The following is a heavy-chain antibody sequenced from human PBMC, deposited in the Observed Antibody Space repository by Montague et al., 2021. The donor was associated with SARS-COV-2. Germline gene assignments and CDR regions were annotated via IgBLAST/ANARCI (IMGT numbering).Heavy chain of an antibody. CDR1: GGSISTYY. J-gene: IGHJ4*02. CDR3: ASAGGYCTGGRCYYDY. V-gene: IGHV4-59*01. Sequence: SETLSLTCSVSGGSISTYYWSWIRQPPGKGLEWIGYIYQSGSTNYNPSLKSRVTISIDTSKNQFSLELSSVTAADMAVYYCASAGGYCTGGRCYYDYWGQGTLVTVSS. CDR2: IYQSGST. D-gene: IGHD2-8*02.